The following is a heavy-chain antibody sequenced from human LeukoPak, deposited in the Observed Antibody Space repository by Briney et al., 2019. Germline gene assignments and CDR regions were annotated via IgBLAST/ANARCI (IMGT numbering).Heavy chain of an antibody. CDR2: IIPIFGTA. V-gene: IGHV1-69*06. Sequence: SVKVSCKASGYTFTGYYMHWVRQAPGQGLEWMGGIIPIFGTANYAQKFQGRVTITADKSTTTAYMELSSLRSEDTAVYYCARSSIIAAAGPYYFDYWGQGTLVTVSS. CDR1: GYTFTGYY. CDR3: ARSSIIAAAGPYYFDY. D-gene: IGHD6-13*01. J-gene: IGHJ4*02.